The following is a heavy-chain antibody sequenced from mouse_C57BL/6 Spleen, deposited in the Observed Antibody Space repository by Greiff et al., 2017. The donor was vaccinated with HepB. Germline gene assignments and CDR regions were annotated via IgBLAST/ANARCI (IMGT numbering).Heavy chain of an antibody. Sequence: LQESGAELVRPGASVTLSCKASGYTFTDYEMHWVKQTPVHGLEWIGAIDPETGGTAYNQKFKGKAILTADKSSSTAYMELRSLTSEDSAVYYCTRAAQATIYAMDYWGQGTSVTVSS. CDR3: TRAAQATIYAMDY. D-gene: IGHD3-2*02. CDR1: GYTFTDYE. J-gene: IGHJ4*01. V-gene: IGHV1-15*01. CDR2: IDPETGGT.